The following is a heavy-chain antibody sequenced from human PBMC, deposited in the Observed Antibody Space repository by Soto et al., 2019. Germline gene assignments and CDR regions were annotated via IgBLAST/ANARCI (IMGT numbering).Heavy chain of an antibody. CDR2: IYYSGST. V-gene: IGHV4-31*03. Sequence: ASETLSLTCTVSGGSISSGGYYWSWIRQHPGKGLEWIGYIYYSGSTYYNPSLKSRVTISVDTSKNQFSLKLSSVTAADTAVYYCARVMAGNNWFDPWGQGTLVTVSS. CDR3: ARVMAGNNWFDP. D-gene: IGHD6-19*01. J-gene: IGHJ5*02. CDR1: GGSISSGGYY.